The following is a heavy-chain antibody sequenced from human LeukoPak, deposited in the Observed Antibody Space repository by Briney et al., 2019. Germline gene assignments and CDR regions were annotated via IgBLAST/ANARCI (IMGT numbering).Heavy chain of an antibody. Sequence: SETLSLTCSVSGYSISSAYYWGWIRQPPGKGLEWIGNIFYSGSTYYSPSLRSRVTISLDTSRNQFSLKLNSVTAADTAVYYCAKSNGYGLVDIWGQGTMVTVSS. CDR1: GYSISSAYY. CDR3: AKSNGYGLVDI. D-gene: IGHD3-10*01. CDR2: IFYSGST. V-gene: IGHV4-38-2*02. J-gene: IGHJ3*02.